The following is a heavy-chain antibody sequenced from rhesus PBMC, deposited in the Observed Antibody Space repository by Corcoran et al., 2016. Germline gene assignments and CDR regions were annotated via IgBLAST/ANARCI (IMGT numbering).Heavy chain of an antibody. CDR2: IYGSSTST. CDR3: ARVAVTYWYFDL. D-gene: IGHD4-23*01. CDR1: GGSISDSYR. J-gene: IGHJ2*01. Sequence: QVQLQESGPGVVKPSETLSLTCAVSGGSISDSYRWSWIRQPPGQGLEWIGYIYGSSTSTNYNPSLKSRVTISKDTSKNQFSLKLSSVTAADTAVFYCARVAVTYWYFDLWGPGTPITISS. V-gene: IGHV4S10*01.